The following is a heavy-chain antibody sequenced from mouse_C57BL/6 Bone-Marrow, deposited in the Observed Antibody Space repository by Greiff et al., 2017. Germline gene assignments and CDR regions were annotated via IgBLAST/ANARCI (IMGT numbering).Heavy chain of an antibody. Sequence: VQLQQPGPELVKPGASVKLSCKASGYTFTSYWMHWVKPRPGQGLEWIGMIHPNSGSTNYNEKFKSKATLTVDKSSSTAYMQLSSLPSEDSAVYYCARSYYYGSSLYYFDYGGQGTTLTVSS. CDR2: IHPNSGST. J-gene: IGHJ2*01. CDR1: GYTFTSYW. V-gene: IGHV1-64*01. CDR3: ARSYYYGSSLYYFDY. D-gene: IGHD1-1*01.